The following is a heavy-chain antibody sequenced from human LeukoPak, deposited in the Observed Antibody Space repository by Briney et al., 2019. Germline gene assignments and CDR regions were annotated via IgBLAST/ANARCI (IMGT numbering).Heavy chain of an antibody. CDR2: IYAGDADT. D-gene: IGHD1-7*01. Sequence: GDSLKISCKGSGHSFSTDWIAWVRQTPGKGLEWMGVIYAGDADTRYSPSFQGQVTISADKSLNTAYLQWTNLKASDTAMYYCARFRGELMDGFDFWGQGTLVTVSS. J-gene: IGHJ4*02. V-gene: IGHV5-51*01. CDR1: GHSFSTDW. CDR3: ARFRGELMDGFDF.